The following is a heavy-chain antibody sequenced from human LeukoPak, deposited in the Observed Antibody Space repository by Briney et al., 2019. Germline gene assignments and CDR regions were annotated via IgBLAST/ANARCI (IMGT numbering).Heavy chain of an antibody. CDR1: GVSITTYY. V-gene: IGHV4-59*01. J-gene: IGHJ3*02. CDR3: VGEKSFFGEAI. D-gene: IGHD3-10*01. CDR2: MFYSGTT. Sequence: SETLSLTCTFSGVSITTYYWNWVRQPPGKGLEWIGHMFYSGTTSYNPSLKSRVAISVDTFKSRVSLTVTSVTAADTAVYYCVGEKSFFGEAIWSQGTLVTVSS.